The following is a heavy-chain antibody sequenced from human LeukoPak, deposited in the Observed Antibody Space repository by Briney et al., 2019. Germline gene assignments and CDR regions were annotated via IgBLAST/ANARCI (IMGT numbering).Heavy chain of an antibody. CDR3: ARAHGSGGDYFDY. V-gene: IGHV4-34*09. Sequence: SETLSLTCAVYGGSFSGYYWSWIRQPPGKGLEWIGEINHSGSTNYNPSLKSRLTLSKDTSKNHFSLTLSSVTAADTAVYYCARAHGSGGDYFDYWGQGTLVTVSS. CDR2: INHSGST. D-gene: IGHD5-12*01. CDR1: GGSFSGYY. J-gene: IGHJ4*02.